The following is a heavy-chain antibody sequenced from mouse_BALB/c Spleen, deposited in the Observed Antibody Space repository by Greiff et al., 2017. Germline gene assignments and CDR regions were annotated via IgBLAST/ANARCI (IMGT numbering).Heavy chain of an antibody. D-gene: IGHD2-14*01. V-gene: IGHV3-2*02. CDR2: ISYSGST. CDR3: ARRRYHYAMDY. Sequence: EVQLQESGPGLVKPSQSLSLTCTVTGYSITSDYAWNWIRQFPGNKLEWMGYISYSGSTSYNPSLKSRISITRDTSKNQFFLQLNSVTTEDTATYYCARRRYHYAMDYWGQGTSVTVSS. J-gene: IGHJ4*01. CDR1: GYSITSDYA.